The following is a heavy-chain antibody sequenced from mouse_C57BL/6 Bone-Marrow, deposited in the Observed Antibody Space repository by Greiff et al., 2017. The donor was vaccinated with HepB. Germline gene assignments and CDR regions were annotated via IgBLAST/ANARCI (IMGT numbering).Heavy chain of an antibody. CDR1: EYEFPSHD. D-gene: IGHD2-13*01. J-gene: IGHJ2*01. CDR2: INSDGGRT. Sequence: EVQGVESGGGLVQPGESLKLSCESNEYEFPSHDMSWVRKPPEKGLELVAAINSDGGRTYYPDTMERRFIISRDNTKKTLYLQMSSLRSEDTALYYCARQENGDYSNYWGQGTTLTVSS. V-gene: IGHV5-2*01. CDR3: ARQENGDYSNY.